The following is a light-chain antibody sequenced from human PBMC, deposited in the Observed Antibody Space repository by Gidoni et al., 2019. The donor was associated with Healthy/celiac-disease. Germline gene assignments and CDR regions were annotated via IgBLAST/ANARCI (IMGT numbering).Light chain of an antibody. Sequence: DIQLTQSPSTLTASVGDRVTITCLASQSISSWLDWYQQKPGKAPKLLIYKAASFESGVPSMFRGSGSGTEFTLPISSLQPDDFSTYYCPQYNSPYGFXQXTKLEIK. CDR1: QSISSW. CDR2: KAA. J-gene: IGKJ2*03. V-gene: IGKV1-5*03. CDR3: PQYNSPYG.